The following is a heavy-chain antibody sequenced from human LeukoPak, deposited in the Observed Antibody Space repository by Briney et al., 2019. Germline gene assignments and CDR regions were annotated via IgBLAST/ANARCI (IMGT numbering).Heavy chain of an antibody. J-gene: IGHJ4*02. CDR2: IYYSGST. D-gene: IGHD2-2*01. V-gene: IGHV4-59*01. CDR3: AIVVPEDY. CDR1: GGSISSYY. Sequence: SETLSLTCTVSGGSISSYYWSWIRQPPGKGLEWIGYIYYSGSTNYNPSLKSRVTISVDKSKNQFSLKLSRLRSDDTAVYYCAIVVPEDYWGQGTLVTVSS.